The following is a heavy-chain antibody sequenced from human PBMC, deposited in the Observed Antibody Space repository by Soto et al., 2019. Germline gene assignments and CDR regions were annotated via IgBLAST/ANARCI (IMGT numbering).Heavy chain of an antibody. D-gene: IGHD3-22*01. V-gene: IGHV4-30-4*01. CDR1: GGAISSGDYY. Sequence: SETLSLTCTVSGGAISSGDYYWSWIRQPPGKGLEWIGYIYYSGSTYYNPSLKSRVTISVDTSKNQFSLKLSSVTAADTAVYYCARADITMIQVFQHWGQGTLVTVSS. CDR3: ARADITMIQVFQH. CDR2: IYYSGST. J-gene: IGHJ1*01.